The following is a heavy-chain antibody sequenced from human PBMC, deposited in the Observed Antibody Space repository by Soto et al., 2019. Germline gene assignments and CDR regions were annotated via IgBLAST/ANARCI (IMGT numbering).Heavy chain of an antibody. J-gene: IGHJ3*02. CDR2: ISSSSSYI. CDR1: GFTFGSYS. Sequence: EVQLVESGGGLVKPGGSLRLSCAASGFTFGSYSKNWVRQAPGKGLEWVSSISSSSSYIDYADSVKGRFTISRDNAKNSLYLQMNSLRAEDTAVYYCARGYHYYDSSGYDKWDAFDIWGQGTMVTVSS. V-gene: IGHV3-21*01. CDR3: ARGYHYYDSSGYDKWDAFDI. D-gene: IGHD3-22*01.